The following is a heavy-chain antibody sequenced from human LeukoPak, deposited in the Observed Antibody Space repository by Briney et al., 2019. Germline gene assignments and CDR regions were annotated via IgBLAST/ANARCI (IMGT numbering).Heavy chain of an antibody. V-gene: IGHV3-33*01. Sequence: PGGSLRLSCAASGFTFSSYGMHWVRQVPGKGLEWVAVIWYDGSNKYYADSVKGRFTISRDNSKNTLYLQMNSLRAEDTAVYYCARDREVAGTGWFDPWGQGTLVTVSS. CDR3: ARDREVAGTGWFDP. CDR2: IWYDGSNK. J-gene: IGHJ5*02. D-gene: IGHD6-19*01. CDR1: GFTFSSYG.